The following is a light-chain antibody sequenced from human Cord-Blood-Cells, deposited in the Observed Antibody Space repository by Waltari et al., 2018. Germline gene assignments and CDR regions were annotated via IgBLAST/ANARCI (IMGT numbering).Light chain of an antibody. V-gene: IGLV2-23*01. CDR2: EGS. J-gene: IGLJ3*02. CDR3: CSYAGSSTSV. CDR1: SSDVGSYNL. Sequence: QSALTQPASVSGSPGQSNTISCTGTSSDVGSYNLVSWYQQPPGKAPKLMIYEGSKRPSGVSNRFSGSKSGNTASLTISGLQAEDEADYYCCSYAGSSTSVFGGGTKLTVL.